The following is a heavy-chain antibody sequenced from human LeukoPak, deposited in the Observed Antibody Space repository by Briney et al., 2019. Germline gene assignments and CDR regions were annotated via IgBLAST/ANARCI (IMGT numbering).Heavy chain of an antibody. V-gene: IGHV4-59*01. Sequence: SETLSLTCTVSGGSISSYYWSWIRQPPGKGLEWIGYIYYSGSANYNPSLKSRVTISVDTSKNQFSLKLSSVTAADTAVYYCARALALGQLLFDYWGQGTLVTVSS. CDR2: IYYSGSA. D-gene: IGHD1-26*01. CDR3: ARALALGQLLFDY. J-gene: IGHJ4*02. CDR1: GGSISSYY.